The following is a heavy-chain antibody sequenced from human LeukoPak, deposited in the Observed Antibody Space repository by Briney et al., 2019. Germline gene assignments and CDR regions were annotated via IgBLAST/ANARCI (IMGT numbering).Heavy chain of an antibody. V-gene: IGHV1-8*01. CDR1: GYTFTGYD. J-gene: IGHJ6*02. CDR3: AIPTYHYDILTGYGMDV. Sequence: ASVKVSCKASGYTFTGYDINWVRQATGQGLEWMGWMNPNSGNTGYAQKFQGRVTMTRNTSISTAYMELSSLRSEDTAVYYCAIPTYHYDILTGYGMDVWGQGTTVTVSS. CDR2: MNPNSGNT. D-gene: IGHD3-9*01.